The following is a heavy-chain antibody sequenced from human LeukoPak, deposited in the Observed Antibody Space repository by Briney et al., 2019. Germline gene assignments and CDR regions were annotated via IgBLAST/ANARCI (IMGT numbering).Heavy chain of an antibody. V-gene: IGHV3-74*01. J-gene: IGHJ2*01. CDR2: IKFDGSRA. Sequence: GGSLRLSCTASGFTFSTYWIHWVRQVPGKGLVWVSQIKFDGSRASYADSVKGRFTISRDNAKNKLYLQMNSLGTEDTAVYYCVTGHYDSRMYFDLWGRGTLVTVSS. CDR3: VTGHYDSRMYFDL. CDR1: GFTFSTYW. D-gene: IGHD3-16*01.